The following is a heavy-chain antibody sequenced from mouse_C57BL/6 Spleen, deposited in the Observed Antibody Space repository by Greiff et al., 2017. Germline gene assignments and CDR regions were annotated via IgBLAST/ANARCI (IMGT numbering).Heavy chain of an antibody. J-gene: IGHJ4*01. CDR3: AKGGGRYYAMDY. CDR1: GYTFTSYW. CDR2: IDPSDSYT. Sequence: QVQLQQPGAELVMPGASVKLSCKASGYTFTSYWMHWVKQRPGQGLEWIGEIDPSDSYTNYNQKFKGKSTLTVDKSSSTAYMQRSSLTSEDSAVYYCAKGGGRYYAMDYWGQGTSVTVSS. V-gene: IGHV1-69*01.